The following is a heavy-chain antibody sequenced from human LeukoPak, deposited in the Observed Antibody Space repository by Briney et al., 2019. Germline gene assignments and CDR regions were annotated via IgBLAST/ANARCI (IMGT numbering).Heavy chain of an antibody. D-gene: IGHD2-2*01. CDR1: GFTFSSYA. CDR3: AKDRPEYQLLSDY. CDR2: ISYDGSNK. Sequence: PGRSLRLSCAASGFTFSSYAMHWVRQAPGKGLEWVAVISYDGSNKYYADSVKGRFTISRDNSKNTLYLQMNSLRAEDTAVYYCAKDRPEYQLLSDYWGQGTLVTVSS. V-gene: IGHV3-30-3*01. J-gene: IGHJ4*02.